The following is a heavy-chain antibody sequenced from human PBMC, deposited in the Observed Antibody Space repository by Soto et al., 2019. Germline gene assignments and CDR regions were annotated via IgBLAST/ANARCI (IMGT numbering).Heavy chain of an antibody. V-gene: IGHV1-18*01. Sequence: ASVKVSCKASGYTFTNYGISWVRQAPGQGLEWMGWISDYNGNTNYAQRFQGRVTMTTDTSTSTAYMELRSLRSDDTAVYYCARDPTRYCRSTSCYLRWFDPWGQGTLVTVSS. CDR1: GYTFTNYG. CDR2: ISDYNGNT. CDR3: ARDPTRYCRSTSCYLRWFDP. D-gene: IGHD2-2*01. J-gene: IGHJ5*02.